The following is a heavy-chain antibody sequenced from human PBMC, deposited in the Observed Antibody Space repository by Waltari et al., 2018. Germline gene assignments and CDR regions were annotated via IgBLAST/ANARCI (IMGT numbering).Heavy chain of an antibody. J-gene: IGHJ4*02. D-gene: IGHD5-18*01. V-gene: IGHV1-8*01. CDR2: MNPNSGNT. CDR1: GYTFTSYD. CDR3: ARVGPQIQLWLMGSYFDY. Sequence: QVQLVQSGAEVKKPGASVKVSCRASGYTFTSYDINWVRQATGQGLEWMGWMNPNSGNTAYAQKFQGRVTMPRNTSISTAYMELISLRSEDTAVYYCARVGPQIQLWLMGSYFDYWGQGTLVTVSS.